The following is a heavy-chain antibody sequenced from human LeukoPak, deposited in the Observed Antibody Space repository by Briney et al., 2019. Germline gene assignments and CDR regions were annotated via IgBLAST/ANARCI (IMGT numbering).Heavy chain of an antibody. CDR1: TFTIDDYG. CDR2: INWNGGST. Sequence: GGSLRLSCAASTFTIDDYGMSWVRQAPGKGLEWVSGINWNGGSTGYADSVKGRFTISRDNAKNSLYLQMNSLRAEDTALYYCARESSSWYLGVFDYWGQGTLVTVSS. J-gene: IGHJ4*02. CDR3: ARESSSWYLGVFDY. D-gene: IGHD6-13*01. V-gene: IGHV3-20*04.